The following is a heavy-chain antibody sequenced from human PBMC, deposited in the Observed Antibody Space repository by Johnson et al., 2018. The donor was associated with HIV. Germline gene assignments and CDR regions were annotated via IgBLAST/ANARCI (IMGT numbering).Heavy chain of an antibody. J-gene: IGHJ3*02. CDR1: GFTFSSYD. D-gene: IGHD1-26*01. V-gene: IGHV3-13*01. Sequence: VQLVESGGGLVQPGGSLRLSCAASGFTFSSYDMHWVRQGTGKGLEWVSAIGTAGDTYYPGSVKGRFTISRDNAKNSLYLQMTSLRAEDTALYYCAREGAWEVRPGAFDIWGQGTTVTVSS. CDR3: AREGAWEVRPGAFDI. CDR2: IGTAGDT.